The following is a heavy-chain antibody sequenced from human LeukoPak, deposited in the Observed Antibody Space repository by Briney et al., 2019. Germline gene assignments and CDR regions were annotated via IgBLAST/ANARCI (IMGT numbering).Heavy chain of an antibody. D-gene: IGHD3-22*01. Sequence: GGSLRLSCAASGFTFSSYGMHWVRQAPGKGLEWVAFIRYDGSNKYYADSVKGRFTISRDNSKNTLYLQMNSLRAEDTAVYYCARNYYDSSGYYYYFDYWGQGTLVTVSS. CDR2: IRYDGSNK. J-gene: IGHJ4*02. V-gene: IGHV3-30*02. CDR1: GFTFSSYG. CDR3: ARNYYDSSGYYYYFDY.